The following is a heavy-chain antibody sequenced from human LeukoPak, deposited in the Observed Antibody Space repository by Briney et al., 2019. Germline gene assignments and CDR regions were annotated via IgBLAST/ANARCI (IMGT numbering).Heavy chain of an antibody. CDR1: GFTFSSYA. Sequence: GGSLRLSCAASGFTFSSYAMSWVRQAPGKGLEWVSAISGSGGSTYYTDSVKGRFTISRDNSKNTLYLQMNSLRAEDTAVYHCAKNRGYCSGGSCYFDYWGQGTLVTVSS. V-gene: IGHV3-23*01. CDR3: AKNRGYCSGGSCYFDY. J-gene: IGHJ4*02. D-gene: IGHD2-15*01. CDR2: ISGSGGST.